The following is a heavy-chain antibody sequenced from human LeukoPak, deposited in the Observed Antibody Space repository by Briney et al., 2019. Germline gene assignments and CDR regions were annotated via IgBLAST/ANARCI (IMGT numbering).Heavy chain of an antibody. CDR1: GFAFTNYG. V-gene: IGHV3-74*01. J-gene: IGHJ4*02. CDR3: ARNYNGMSY. CDR2: INNDGRST. D-gene: IGHD1-26*01. Sequence: QAGGSLRLSCVASGFAFTNYGMMWVRQAPGKGLVWVPYINNDGRSTTYADSVKGRFTISRDNAKNTLYLQMNSLRDDDTAMYYCARNYNGMSYWGQGTLVIVSS.